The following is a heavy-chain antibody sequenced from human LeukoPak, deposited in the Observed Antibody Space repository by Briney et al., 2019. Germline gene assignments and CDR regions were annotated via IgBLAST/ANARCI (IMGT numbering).Heavy chain of an antibody. Sequence: SETLSLTCTVSGGSINSGDYYWGWIRQPPGKGLEWIGSIYYSGNTYYNPSLKSRVTISVDTSKNQFSLKLSSVTAADTAVYYCARGGAAASWFDPWGQGTLVTVSS. D-gene: IGHD2-2*01. CDR3: ARGGAAASWFDP. V-gene: IGHV4-39*07. CDR2: IYYSGNT. J-gene: IGHJ5*02. CDR1: GGSINSGDYY.